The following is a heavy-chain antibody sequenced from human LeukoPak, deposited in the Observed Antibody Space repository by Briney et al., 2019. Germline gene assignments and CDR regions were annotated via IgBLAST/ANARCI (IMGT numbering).Heavy chain of an antibody. CDR3: AKDLTARAATLDY. CDR2: IRYDGSNK. D-gene: IGHD2-21*02. V-gene: IGHV3-30*02. Sequence: GGSLRLSCAASGFTFSSYGMHWVRQAPGKGLEWVAFIRYDGSNKYYADSVKGRFTISRDNSKNTLYLQMNSLRAEDTAVYYCAKDLTARAATLDYWGQGTLVTVSS. CDR1: GFTFSSYG. J-gene: IGHJ4*02.